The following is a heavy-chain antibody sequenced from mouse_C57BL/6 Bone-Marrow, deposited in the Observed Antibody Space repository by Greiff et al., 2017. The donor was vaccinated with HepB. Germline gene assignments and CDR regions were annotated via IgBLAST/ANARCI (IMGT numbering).Heavy chain of an antibody. J-gene: IGHJ4*01. CDR2: IYPSDSET. D-gene: IGHD2-1*01. CDR1: GYTFTSYW. Sequence: QVQLQQPGAELVRPGSSVKLPCKASGYTFTSYWMDWVKQRPGQGLEWIGNIYPSDSETHYNQKFKDKATLTVDKSSSTAYMQLSSLTSEDSAVYYCARGLLQYAMDYWGQGTSVTVSS. CDR3: ARGLLQYAMDY. V-gene: IGHV1-61*01.